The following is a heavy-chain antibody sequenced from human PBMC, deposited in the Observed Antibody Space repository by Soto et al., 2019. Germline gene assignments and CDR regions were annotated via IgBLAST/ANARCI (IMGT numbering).Heavy chain of an antibody. J-gene: IGHJ3*01. CDR1: RFTFSNYA. CDR3: AKHIQNYDLWSAGDPLDL. D-gene: IGHD3-3*01. Sequence: GGSLRLSCAASRFTFSNYAMSWVRLAPGKGLEWVSGVSASGGTTFYADSVKGRFTISRDNSKNTLFLQMNTLRAEDTAVYYCAKHIQNYDLWSAGDPLDLWGQGTMVTVSS. V-gene: IGHV3-23*01. CDR2: VSASGGTT.